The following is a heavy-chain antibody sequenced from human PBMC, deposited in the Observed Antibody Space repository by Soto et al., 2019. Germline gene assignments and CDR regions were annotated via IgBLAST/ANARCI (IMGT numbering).Heavy chain of an antibody. V-gene: IGHV5-51*01. Sequence: PGESLKISCKGSGYSFTSYWIGWVRQMPGKGLEWMGIIYPGDSDTRYSPSFQGQVTISADKSISTAYLQWSSLKASDTAMYYCARFGCGGDCYYGSDYWGQGTLVTVSS. CDR3: ARFGCGGDCYYGSDY. CDR1: GYSFTSYW. CDR2: IYPGDSDT. J-gene: IGHJ4*02. D-gene: IGHD2-21*02.